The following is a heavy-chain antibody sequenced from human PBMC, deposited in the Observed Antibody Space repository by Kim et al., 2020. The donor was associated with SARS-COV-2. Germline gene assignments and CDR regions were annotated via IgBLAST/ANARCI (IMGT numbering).Heavy chain of an antibody. D-gene: IGHD7-27*01. V-gene: IGHV3-30*18. CDR1: GFTFSSYG. Sequence: GGSLRLSCAASGFTFSSYGMHWVRQAPGKGLEWVAVISYDGSNKYYADSVKGRFTISRDNSKNTLYLQMNSLRAEDTAVYYCAKDLGPGSKSYYYYYGMDVWGQGTTVTVSS. CDR2: ISYDGSNK. J-gene: IGHJ6*02. CDR3: AKDLGPGSKSYYYYYGMDV.